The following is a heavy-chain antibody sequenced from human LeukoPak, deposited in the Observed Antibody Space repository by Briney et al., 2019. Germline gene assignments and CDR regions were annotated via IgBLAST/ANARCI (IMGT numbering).Heavy chain of an antibody. CDR1: GFTFSSYA. D-gene: IGHD5-12*01. V-gene: IGHV3-23*01. Sequence: GGSLRLSCADSGFTFSSYAMSWVRQAPGKGLEWVSLISTSGRTHYADSVQGRFTISRDNSKNTVYLQMNSLRAGDTAVYYCAKVQRSDFDMNFDSWGQGTLVTVSS. CDR3: AKVQRSDFDMNFDS. J-gene: IGHJ4*02. CDR2: ISTSGRT.